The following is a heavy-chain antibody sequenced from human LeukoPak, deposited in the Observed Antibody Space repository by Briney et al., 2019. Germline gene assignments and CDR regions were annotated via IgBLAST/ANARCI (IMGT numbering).Heavy chain of an antibody. CDR3: AINPPAGCSGGSCPLDY. V-gene: IGHV3-7*01. Sequence: QAGGSLRLSCVVSGFTSSSSWMNWVRQAPGKGLEWVANIKQDGSETYYVDSVKGRFTISRDNAKNSLDLQMNSLRAEDTAVYYCAINPPAGCSGGSCPLDYWGQGTLVTVSS. J-gene: IGHJ4*02. CDR2: IKQDGSET. CDR1: GFTSSSSW. D-gene: IGHD2-15*01.